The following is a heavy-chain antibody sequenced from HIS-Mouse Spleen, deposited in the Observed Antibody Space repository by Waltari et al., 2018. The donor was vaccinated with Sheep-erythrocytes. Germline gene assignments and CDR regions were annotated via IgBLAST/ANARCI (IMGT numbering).Heavy chain of an antibody. CDR2: IDPNMGIA. CDR3: AQTGATTPHFDY. V-gene: IGHV1-69*04. CDR1: GGTFSSYA. D-gene: IGHD1-26*01. J-gene: IGHJ4*02. Sequence: QVQLVQSGAEVKKPGSSVKVSCKASGGTFSSYAISWVRQAPGQGLEWMGRIDPNMGIANYAQKFQGRVTITADKSTSTAYMELSSLRSEDTAVYYCAQTGATTPHFDYWGQGTLVTVSS.